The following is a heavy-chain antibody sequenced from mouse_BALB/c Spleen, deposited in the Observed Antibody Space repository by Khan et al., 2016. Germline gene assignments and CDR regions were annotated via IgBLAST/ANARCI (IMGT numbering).Heavy chain of an antibody. D-gene: IGHD2-14*01. CDR3: ARGYDWYFDV. V-gene: IGHV1-54*01. CDR2: INPGSGGT. CDR1: GYAFTNYL. Sequence: QVQLQQSGAELVRPGTSVKVSCKASGYAFTNYLIEWVKQRPGQGLEWIGVINPGSGGTIYNEKFKGKATLTADKSSSTAYMQLSSLTSDDSAVYFCARGYDWYFDVWGAGTTVTVSS. J-gene: IGHJ1*01.